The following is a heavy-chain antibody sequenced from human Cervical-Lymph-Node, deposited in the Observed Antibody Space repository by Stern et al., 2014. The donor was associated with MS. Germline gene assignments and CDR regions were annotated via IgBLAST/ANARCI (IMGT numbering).Heavy chain of an antibody. J-gene: IGHJ4*02. CDR3: ARTWSSGSTLPDY. CDR1: GGTFTNFA. D-gene: IGHD6-25*01. Sequence: VHLVESGAEVKKPGSSVKVSCQASGGTFTNFAINWVRQAPGQGLEWVGRIVPIVGETHYAQKFQGRVTLSADTSTDTAYLDLSSLRSEDTAVYYCARTWSSGSTLPDYWGQGTLVTVSS. CDR2: IVPIVGET. V-gene: IGHV1-69*09.